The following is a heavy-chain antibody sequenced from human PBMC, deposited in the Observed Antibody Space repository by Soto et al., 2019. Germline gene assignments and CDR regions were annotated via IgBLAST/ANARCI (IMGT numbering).Heavy chain of an antibody. J-gene: IGHJ6*02. CDR1: GASISNAY. CDR3: ARDNIVSKGYGMDV. CDR2: IHSSGTF. V-gene: IGHV4-4*07. Sequence: SETLSHTCTVSGASISNAYWSWIRQAAGKRLEWIGRIHSSGTFNYNPSLKSRVSISRDTSKNQISLKLSSVTAADTAVYYCARDNIVSKGYGMDVWGQGTTVTVSS. D-gene: IGHD5-12*01.